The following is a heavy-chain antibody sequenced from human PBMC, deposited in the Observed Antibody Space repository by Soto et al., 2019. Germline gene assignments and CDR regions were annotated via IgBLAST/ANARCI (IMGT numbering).Heavy chain of an antibody. D-gene: IGHD3-10*01. CDR1: GGTFSSYT. Sequence: ASVKVSCKASGGTFSSYTISWVRQAPGQGLEWMGRIIPILGIANYAQKFQGRVTITADKSTSTAYMELSSLRSEDTAVYYCARDRSTMVRGEAGYYMDVWGKGTTVTVSS. J-gene: IGHJ6*03. CDR2: IIPILGIA. CDR3: ARDRSTMVRGEAGYYMDV. V-gene: IGHV1-69*04.